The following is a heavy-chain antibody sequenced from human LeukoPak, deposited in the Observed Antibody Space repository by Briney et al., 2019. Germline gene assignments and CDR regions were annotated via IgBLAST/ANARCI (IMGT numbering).Heavy chain of an antibody. CDR1: GYTFTGYH. D-gene: IGHD5-18*01. J-gene: IGHJ5*02. V-gene: IGHV1-2*06. CDR3: ARAVDTAMLSLYNWFDP. Sequence: ASVKVSCKASGYTFTGYHMHWVRQAPGQGLEWMGRINPNSGGTNYAQKFQGRVTMTRDTSISTAYMELSRLRSDDTAVYYCARAVDTAMLSLYNWFDPWGQGTLVTVSS. CDR2: INPNSGGT.